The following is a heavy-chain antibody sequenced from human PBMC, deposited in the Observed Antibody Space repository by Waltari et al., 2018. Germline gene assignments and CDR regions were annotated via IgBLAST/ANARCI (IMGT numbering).Heavy chain of an antibody. D-gene: IGHD6-13*01. CDR3: ARLSLAAGHLIDY. J-gene: IGHJ4*02. CDR2: IYYTKYT. Sequence: QLQLQESGPGLVKPSETLSPTCTVSGDSLRNSTYYWGWIRQPPGKGLEWIGSIYYTKYTYYNPSLKSRVTLSLDTSKNQFSLSLNSVAAADTAVYYCARLSLAAGHLIDYWGQGTLVTVSS. CDR1: GDSLRNSTYY. V-gene: IGHV4-39*01.